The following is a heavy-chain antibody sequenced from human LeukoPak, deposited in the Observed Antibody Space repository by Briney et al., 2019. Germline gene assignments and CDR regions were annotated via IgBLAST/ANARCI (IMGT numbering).Heavy chain of an antibody. D-gene: IGHD3-22*01. CDR1: GGSISRYY. Sequence: SETLSLTCTVSGGSISRYYWSGIRQPPGKGLEWIGYIFSSGSTNYNPSPKSRVTISEDTSVNKFSLKLSSVPAADTAVYYCARHYYDRSDSYSFDYWGQGTLVTVSS. CDR3: ARHYYDRSDSYSFDY. J-gene: IGHJ4*02. CDR2: IFSSGST. V-gene: IGHV4-59*08.